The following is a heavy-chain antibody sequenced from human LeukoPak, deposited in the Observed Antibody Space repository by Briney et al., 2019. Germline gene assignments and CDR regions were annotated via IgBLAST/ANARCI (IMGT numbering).Heavy chain of an antibody. CDR3: ARWLESYYYDSSGYPIDY. Sequence: GGSLRLSCAASGFTFSSYNMNWVRQAPGKGLEWVSSISSSSSYIYYADSVKGRFTISRDNTKNSLYLQMNSLRAEDTAVYYCARWLESYYYDSSGYPIDYWGQGTLVTVSS. V-gene: IGHV3-21*01. D-gene: IGHD3-22*01. CDR2: ISSSSSYI. J-gene: IGHJ4*02. CDR1: GFTFSSYN.